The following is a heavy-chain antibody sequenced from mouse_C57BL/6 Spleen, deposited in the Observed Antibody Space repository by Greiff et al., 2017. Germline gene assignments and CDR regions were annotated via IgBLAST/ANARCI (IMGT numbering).Heavy chain of an antibody. V-gene: IGHV1-11*01. D-gene: IGHD2-1*01. CDR3: VGGNYGANFDY. J-gene: IGHJ2*01. Sequence: QVQLKQSGAELASPGASVTLSCKASGYTFTDHIMNWVKKRPGQGLEWIGRIYPVSGETTYNQKFMGKATFSVDRSSSTVYMVLNSLTSEDPAVYYCVGGNYGANFDYWGQGTTLTVSS. CDR1: GYTFTDHI. CDR2: IYPVSGET.